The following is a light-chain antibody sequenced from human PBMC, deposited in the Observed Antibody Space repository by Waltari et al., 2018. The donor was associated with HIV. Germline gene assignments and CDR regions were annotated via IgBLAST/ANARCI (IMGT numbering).Light chain of an antibody. CDR1: HSNIGSKD. CDR2: RTN. Sequence: QSVLTQPPSASGTPGQRVTISCSGSHSNIGSKDVYWFQHLPGTAPKLLIYRTNQRRSGVPDRFSGSKSGTSASLAISGLRSDDEADYYCAAWDDTLSSYVFGTGTTVTV. V-gene: IGLV1-47*01. J-gene: IGLJ1*01. CDR3: AAWDDTLSSYV.